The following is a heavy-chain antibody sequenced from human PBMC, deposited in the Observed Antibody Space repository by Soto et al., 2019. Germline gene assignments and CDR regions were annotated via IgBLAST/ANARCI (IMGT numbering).Heavy chain of an antibody. J-gene: IGHJ3*02. D-gene: IGHD1-7*01. Sequence: PSETLSLTCSVSGGSIATDGYYWNWIRQLPGKGLEWIGFIYHTGTTFYNPSLKSRAAISVDTSENQFSLRLTSVTAADTAVYYCAREGWNYNTRRWPVDIWGQGTMVTVSS. V-gene: IGHV4-31*03. CDR1: GGSIATDGYY. CDR2: IYHTGTT. CDR3: AREGWNYNTRRWPVDI.